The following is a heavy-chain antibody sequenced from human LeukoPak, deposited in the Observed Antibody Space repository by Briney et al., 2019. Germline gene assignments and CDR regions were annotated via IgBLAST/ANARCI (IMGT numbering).Heavy chain of an antibody. CDR2: IYYSGST. CDR1: GGSISSTSYY. CDR3: AKAGVRYFDSSGLYASDF. J-gene: IGHJ3*01. Sequence: SETLPLTCAVSGGSISSTSYYWAWIRQPPGKGLEWIGTIYYSGSTYHNPSLKSRVTLSVDTSRNQFSLRLSSVDAADTAVYYCAKAGVRYFDSSGLYASDFWGQGTTVTVSS. D-gene: IGHD3-22*01. V-gene: IGHV4-39*01.